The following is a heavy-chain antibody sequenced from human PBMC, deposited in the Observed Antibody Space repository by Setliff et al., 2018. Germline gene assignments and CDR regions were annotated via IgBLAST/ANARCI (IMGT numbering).Heavy chain of an antibody. V-gene: IGHV1-8*02. D-gene: IGHD6-19*01. CDR3: ARGQLAVAGSAVDY. J-gene: IGHJ4*02. CDR1: GYTFTNYD. CDR2: MSPNSGDT. Sequence: ASVKVSCKASGYTFTNYDINWVRQATGQGLGWMGWMSPNSGDTGYAQKFQGRVTMTRDTSINTAYMEVSSLRSEDTAVYYCARGQLAVAGSAVDYWGQGTLVTVS.